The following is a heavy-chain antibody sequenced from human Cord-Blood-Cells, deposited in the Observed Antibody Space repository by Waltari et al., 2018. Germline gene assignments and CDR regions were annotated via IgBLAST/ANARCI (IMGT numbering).Heavy chain of an antibody. Sequence: QVQLVQSGAEVKKPGSSVKVSCKASGGTFSSYAISWVRQAPGQGLEWMGGIITIFGTANDAQKFQGRVTITADESTSTAYMELSSLRSEDTAVYYCARVQRIYYDFWSGYYWFDPWGQGTLVTVSS. CDR1: GGTFSSYA. D-gene: IGHD3-3*01. CDR3: ARVQRIYYDFWSGYYWFDP. CDR2: IITIFGTA. J-gene: IGHJ5*02. V-gene: IGHV1-69*01.